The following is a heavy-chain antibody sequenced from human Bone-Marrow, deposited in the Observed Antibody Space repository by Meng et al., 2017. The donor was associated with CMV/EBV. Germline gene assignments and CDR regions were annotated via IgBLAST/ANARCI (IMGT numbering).Heavy chain of an antibody. D-gene: IGHD3-22*01. V-gene: IGHV3-23*01. J-gene: IGHJ4*02. CDR1: GFTFSSYA. CDR2: ISGSGGST. CDR3: AKYGYYDSSGYYPFDY. Sequence: GGSLRLSCAASGFTFSSYAMSWVRQAPGKGLEWVSAISGSGGSTYYADSAKGRFTISRDNSKNTLYLQMNSLRAEDTAVYYCAKYGYYDSSGYYPFDYWGQGTLVTVSS.